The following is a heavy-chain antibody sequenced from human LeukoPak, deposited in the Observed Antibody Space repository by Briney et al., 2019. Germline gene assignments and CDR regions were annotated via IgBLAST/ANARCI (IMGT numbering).Heavy chain of an antibody. J-gene: IGHJ4*02. Sequence: GGSLRLSCAASGFPFDYYGMHWVRQAPGKGPEWVAFIRYDGSNKYYADSVKGRFTISRDNSKNTLYLQMNSLRAEDTAVYYCAKDSSGWYGDYFDYWGQGTLVTVSS. CDR3: AKDSSGWYGDYFDY. CDR1: GFPFDYYG. CDR2: IRYDGSNK. V-gene: IGHV3-30*02. D-gene: IGHD6-19*01.